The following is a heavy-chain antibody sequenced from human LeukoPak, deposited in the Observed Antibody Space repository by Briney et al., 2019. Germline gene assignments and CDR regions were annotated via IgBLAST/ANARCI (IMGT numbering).Heavy chain of an antibody. CDR2: MNPNSGNT. J-gene: IGHJ5*02. CDR3: ARGRKQWLVLGDWFDP. Sequence: GASVKVSCKASGYTFTSYDINWVRQATGQGLEWMGWMNPNSGNTGYAQKFQGRVTMTRNTSISTAYMELSSLRSEDTAVYYCARGRKQWLVLGDWFDPWGQGTLVTVSS. CDR1: GYTFTSYD. D-gene: IGHD6-19*01. V-gene: IGHV1-8*01.